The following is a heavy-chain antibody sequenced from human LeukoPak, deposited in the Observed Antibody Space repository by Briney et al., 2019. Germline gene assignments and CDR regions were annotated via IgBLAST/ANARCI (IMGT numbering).Heavy chain of an antibody. CDR1: GFTFSSYA. V-gene: IGHV3-30-3*01. CDR2: ISYDGSNK. J-gene: IGHJ4*02. Sequence: GGSLRLSCAASGFTFSSYAMHWVRQAPGKGLEWVAVISYDGSNKYYADPVKGRFTISRDNSKNTLYLQMNSLRAEDTAVYYCARVRGYSGSYYADYWGQGTLVTVSS. D-gene: IGHD1-26*01. CDR3: ARVRGYSGSYYADY.